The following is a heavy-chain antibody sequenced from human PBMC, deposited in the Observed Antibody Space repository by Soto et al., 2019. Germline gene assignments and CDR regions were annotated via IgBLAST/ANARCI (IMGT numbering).Heavy chain of an antibody. V-gene: IGHV3-48*03. CDR3: ARGTGYYYGMDL. J-gene: IGHJ6*02. CDR2: ISSSGSTI. CDR1: GFTFSSDE. Sequence: EVQLVESGGGLAQPGGSLRLSCAASGFTFSSDEMNWVRQAPGKGLEWVSYISSSGSTISYADSVKGRFTMSRDNAKNSLSLQMNSLRVEDTAVYYCARGTGYYYGMDLWGQGTTVTVSS.